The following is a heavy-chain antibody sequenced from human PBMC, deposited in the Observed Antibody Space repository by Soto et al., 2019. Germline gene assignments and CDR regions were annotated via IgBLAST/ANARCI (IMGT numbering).Heavy chain of an antibody. CDR2: IYYSGST. V-gene: IGHV4-30-4*01. J-gene: IGHJ5*02. Sequence: PSETLSLTCTVSGGSISSGDYYWSWIRQPPGKGLEWIGYIYYSGSTYYNPSLKSRVTISVDTSKNQFSLKLSSVTAADTAVYYCARVSSDIAAAWPFDPWGQGTLVTVSS. CDR1: GGSISSGDYY. D-gene: IGHD6-13*01. CDR3: ARVSSDIAAAWPFDP.